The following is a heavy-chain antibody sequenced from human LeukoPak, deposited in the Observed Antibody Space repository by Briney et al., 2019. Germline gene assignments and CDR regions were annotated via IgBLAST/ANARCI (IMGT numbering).Heavy chain of an antibody. V-gene: IGHV1-69*13. J-gene: IGHJ5*02. CDR1: GGTFSSYA. CDR2: IIPIFGTA. Sequence: ASVKVSCKASGGTFSSYAISWVRQAPGQGLEWMGGIIPIFGTANYAQKSQGRVTITADESTSTAYMELSSLRSEGTAVYYCARGISGLRPWNWFDPWGQGTLVTVSS. D-gene: IGHD6-19*01. CDR3: ARGISGLRPWNWFDP.